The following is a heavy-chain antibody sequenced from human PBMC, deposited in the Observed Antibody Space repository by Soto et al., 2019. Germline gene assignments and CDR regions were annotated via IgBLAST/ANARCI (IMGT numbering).Heavy chain of an antibody. CDR2: ISTNGGST. Sequence: GGSLRLSCSASGFTFSIYARHWVRQAPGKGLEYVSSISTNGGSTDYADSVKGRFTISRDNSKNTVYLQMSSLRVEDTAVYYCVSGKDYAEGGYWGQGTLVTVS. D-gene: IGHD4-17*01. V-gene: IGHV3-64D*06. CDR1: GFTFSIYA. CDR3: VSGKDYAEGGY. J-gene: IGHJ4*02.